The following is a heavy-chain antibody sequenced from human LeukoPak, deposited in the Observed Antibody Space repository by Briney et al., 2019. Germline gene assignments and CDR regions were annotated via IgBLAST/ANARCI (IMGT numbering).Heavy chain of an antibody. D-gene: IGHD1-14*01. J-gene: IGHJ5*02. Sequence: PSETLSLTCTVSAGSISSYYWSWIRQPPGKGLEWIGYIYYSGSTNYNPSLKSRVTISVDTSKNQFSLKLSSVTAADTAVYYCARDQTVDNWFDPWGQGTLVTVSS. CDR1: AGSISSYY. V-gene: IGHV4-59*01. CDR2: IYYSGST. CDR3: ARDQTVDNWFDP.